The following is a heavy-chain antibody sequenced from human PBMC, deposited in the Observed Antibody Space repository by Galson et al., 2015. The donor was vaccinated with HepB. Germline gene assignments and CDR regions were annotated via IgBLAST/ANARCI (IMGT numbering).Heavy chain of an antibody. D-gene: IGHD1-14*01. CDR1: GDSVSGFY. Sequence: ETLSLTCSVSGDSVSGFYWSWIRQRPEKGLEWIGYIYSDVSTNYSPSLKSRVTILLDTSRNLLSLKMMSVTTEDTGVYYCSRAPPLKVGRHTFPYYAMDVWSPGTTGAVSS. J-gene: IGHJ6*02. V-gene: IGHV4-59*02. CDR3: SRAPPLKVGRHTFPYYAMDV. CDR2: IYSDVST.